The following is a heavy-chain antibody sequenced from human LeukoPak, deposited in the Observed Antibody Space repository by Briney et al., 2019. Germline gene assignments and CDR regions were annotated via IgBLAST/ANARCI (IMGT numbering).Heavy chain of an antibody. V-gene: IGHV1-18*01. CDR3: ARGRENWFDP. CDR2: INPYNGNT. CDR1: GYTFTGYG. Sequence: ASLTLSCTASGYTFTGYGINWVRQAPGQGLEWMGWINPYNGNTDYAQKLQGRVTMTTDTSTTTLYMQLRSLTSDDTAVYYGARGRENWFDPWGQGTLVTVSS. J-gene: IGHJ5*02.